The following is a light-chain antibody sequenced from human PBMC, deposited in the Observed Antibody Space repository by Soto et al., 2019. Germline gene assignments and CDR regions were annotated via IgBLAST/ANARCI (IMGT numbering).Light chain of an antibody. CDR1: SSDVGGYNF. J-gene: IGLJ1*01. Sequence: QSALTQPPSASGSPGQSVTISCTGTSSDVGGYNFVSWFQQHPGKVPKLIMYEVSKRPSGVPDRFSGSKSGNTASLTVSGVQADDEADSYCCSYAATVYVFGTGTKLTVL. CDR2: EVS. CDR3: CSYAATVYV. V-gene: IGLV2-8*01.